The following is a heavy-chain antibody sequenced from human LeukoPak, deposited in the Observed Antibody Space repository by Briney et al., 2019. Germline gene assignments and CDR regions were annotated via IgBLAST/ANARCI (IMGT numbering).Heavy chain of an antibody. CDR2: ISAYNGDT. CDR1: EYTFTSYA. CDR3: ARGGSGSYYDY. J-gene: IGHJ4*02. Sequence: GASVKVSCKASEYTFTSYAMHWVRQAPGQRLEWMGWISAYNGDTKYPETSQVRVTLTTDTSTNTVYMELRNLKSDDTAVYYCARGGSGSYYDYWGQGTLITVSS. D-gene: IGHD3-10*01. V-gene: IGHV1-3*01.